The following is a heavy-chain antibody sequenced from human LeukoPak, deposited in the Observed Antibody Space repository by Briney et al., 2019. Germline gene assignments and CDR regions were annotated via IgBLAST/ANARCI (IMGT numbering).Heavy chain of an antibody. V-gene: IGHV1-2*02. D-gene: IGHD1-26*01. CDR3: ARDGVGAIVRRYNWFDP. CDR2: INPNSGGT. Sequence: VASVKVSCKASGYTFTGYYMHWVRQAPGQGLEWMGWINPNSGGTNYAQKFQGRVTMTRDTSISTAYMELSRLRSDDTAVYYCARDGVGAIVRRYNWFDPWGQGTLVTVSS. CDR1: GYTFTGYY. J-gene: IGHJ5*02.